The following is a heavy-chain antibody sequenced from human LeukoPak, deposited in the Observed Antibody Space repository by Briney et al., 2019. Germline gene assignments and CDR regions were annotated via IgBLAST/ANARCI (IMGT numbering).Heavy chain of an antibody. CDR2: IYPSDSDT. Sequence: GESLKISCKGFGYTFATYCIGWVRQMPGKGPEWMGTIYPSDSDTRYSPSFQGHVTISADKSITAAYLQWSSLKASDSAMYYCTRTPRLVAHAFYFDQWGRGTLVTVSS. J-gene: IGHJ4*02. CDR3: TRTPRLVAHAFYFDQ. CDR1: GYTFATYC. D-gene: IGHD2-2*01. V-gene: IGHV5-51*01.